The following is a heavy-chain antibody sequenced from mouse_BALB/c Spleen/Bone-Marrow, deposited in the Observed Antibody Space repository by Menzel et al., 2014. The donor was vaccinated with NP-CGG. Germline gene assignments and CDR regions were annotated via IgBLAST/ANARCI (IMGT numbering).Heavy chain of an antibody. CDR2: INHYNDDA. J-gene: IGHJ2*01. CDR3: ARGWTTVVFDY. D-gene: IGHD1-1*01. CDR1: GYIIASYV. V-gene: IGHV1-14*01. Sequence: LVESGPELVKPGASVKMSCKASGYIIASYVMHWVKQKPGQGLEWIGYINHYNDDAMYNEAFKGKATLTSDRSSTTAYMELSSLTSEDSAVYYCARGWTTVVFDYWGQGTTLTVSS.